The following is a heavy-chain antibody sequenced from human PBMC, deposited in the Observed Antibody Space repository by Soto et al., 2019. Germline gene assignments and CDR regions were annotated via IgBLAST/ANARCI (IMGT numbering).Heavy chain of an antibody. J-gene: IGHJ5*02. V-gene: IGHV4-4*02. CDR2: IYHTGTT. Sequence: QVQLQESGPGLVKPSGTLSLTCAVSGGSISATNWYSWVRQPPAKGLEWIGDIYHTGTTNFNPSLRQRVTISVDKSTNQFSLKLSSVTAADTAVYDCATSLEYYSGSDSLGQGTLVTVSS. CDR3: ATSLEYYSGSDS. CDR1: GGSISATNW. D-gene: IGHD1-26*01.